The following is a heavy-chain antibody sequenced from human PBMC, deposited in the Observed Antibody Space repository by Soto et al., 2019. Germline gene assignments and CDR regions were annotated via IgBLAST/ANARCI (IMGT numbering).Heavy chain of an antibody. Sequence: PGGSLRLSCAASGFTFSDYWMSWVRQAPGKGLQWVANIKKDGSEKNYVDSVKGRFTISRDNAKTSVYLQMNSLRDEDTAVYYCATTSPSFYWGQGILVTVSS. CDR3: ATTSPSFY. CDR1: GFTFSDYW. J-gene: IGHJ4*02. CDR2: IKKDGSEK. V-gene: IGHV3-7*03.